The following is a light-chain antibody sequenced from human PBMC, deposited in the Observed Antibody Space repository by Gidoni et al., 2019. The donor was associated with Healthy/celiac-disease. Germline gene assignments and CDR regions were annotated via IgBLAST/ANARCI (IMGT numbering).Light chain of an antibody. CDR1: QSISSY. V-gene: IGKV1-39*01. CDR3: QQSYSTEVT. J-gene: IGKJ3*01. CDR2: AAS. Sequence: DIQTTQSPSSLSASVGDRVTITCRASQSISSYLNWYQQKPGKAPKLLIYAASSLQSGVPSRFSGSGSGTDFTLTISSLQPEDFATDYCQQSYSTEVTFGPGTKVDIK.